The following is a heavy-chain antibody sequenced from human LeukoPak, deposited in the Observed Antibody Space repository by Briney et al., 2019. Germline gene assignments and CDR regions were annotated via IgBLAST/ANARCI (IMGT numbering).Heavy chain of an antibody. CDR3: AKDLSHSSLGSGSFGFFDY. J-gene: IGHJ4*02. V-gene: IGHV3-23*01. CDR2: ISGSGGST. D-gene: IGHD3-10*01. Sequence: PGGSLRLSCAASGFTFSSYAMSWVRQAPGKGLEWVSAISGSGGSTYYADSVKGRFTISRDNSKNTLYLQMNSLRAEDTAVYYCAKDLSHSSLGSGSFGFFDYWGQGTLVTVSS. CDR1: GFTFSSYA.